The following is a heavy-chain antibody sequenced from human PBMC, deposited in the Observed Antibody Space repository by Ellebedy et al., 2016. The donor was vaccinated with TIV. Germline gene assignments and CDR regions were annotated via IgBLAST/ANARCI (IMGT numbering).Heavy chain of an antibody. Sequence: GGSLRLXCAASGFTFSNVWLSWVRRAPGKGLQWVGRIKSKTDGGTTDYSAPVKGRFTISRDDSKNTLYLQMNSLKVEDTAIYYCSTDLAGDFWSGETDAFDIWGQGAMVTVSS. CDR2: IKSKTDGGTT. CDR3: STDLAGDFWSGETDAFDI. CDR1: GFTFSNVW. V-gene: IGHV3-15*01. D-gene: IGHD3-3*01. J-gene: IGHJ3*02.